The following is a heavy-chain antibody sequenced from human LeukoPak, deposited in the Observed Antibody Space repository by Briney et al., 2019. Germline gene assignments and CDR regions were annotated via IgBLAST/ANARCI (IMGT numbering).Heavy chain of an antibody. CDR1: GFTFGDHA. CDR2: IRSQAYGGTT. V-gene: IGHV3-49*03. J-gene: IGHJ5*02. D-gene: IGHD3-9*01. CDR3: TTDGPGEVLVFMVS. Sequence: GGSLRLSCTASGFTFGDHALSWFRQSPGKGLEWVGFIRSQAYGGTTEYAASVQGRFVISRDDSKSIAYLQMNSLKTEDTALYYCTTDGPGEVLVFMVSWGQGTLVTVSS.